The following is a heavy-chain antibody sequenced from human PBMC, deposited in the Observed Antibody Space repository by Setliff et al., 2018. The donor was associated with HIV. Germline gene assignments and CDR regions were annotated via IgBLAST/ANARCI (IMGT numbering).Heavy chain of an antibody. Sequence: PSETLSLTCTVSGGSTSSSSNYWGWIRQPPGKGLEWIGNMHYSGSIYYNPSLKSRVTISVAASDNQISLKMTSATAADTAVYYCARKQWLGAAFDYWGQGTPVTVSS. V-gene: IGHV4-39*01. J-gene: IGHJ4*02. D-gene: IGHD6-19*01. CDR2: MHYSGSI. CDR3: ARKQWLGAAFDY. CDR1: GGSTSSSSNY.